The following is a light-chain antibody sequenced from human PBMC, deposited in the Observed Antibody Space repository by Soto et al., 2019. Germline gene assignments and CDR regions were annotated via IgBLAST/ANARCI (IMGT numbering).Light chain of an antibody. V-gene: IGLV2-8*01. CDR2: DVS. CDR3: SSYAGTHVV. CDR1: SSDVGGYNY. Sequence: QSVLAQPPSASGSPGQSVTISCTGTSSDVGGYNYVSWYQQHPGKAPKPKIYDVSKRPSGVPDRFSGSKSGNTASLTVSGLQADDEADYYCSSYAGTHVVFGTGTKVTVL. J-gene: IGLJ1*01.